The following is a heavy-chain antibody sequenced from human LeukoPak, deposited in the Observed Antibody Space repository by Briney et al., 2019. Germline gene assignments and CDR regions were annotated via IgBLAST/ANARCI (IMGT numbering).Heavy chain of an antibody. CDR3: AREPPHYYGSGSYRFDY. CDR2: INPSGGST. V-gene: IGHV1-46*01. Sequence: ASVKVSCKASGYTFTSYYMHWVRQAPGQGLEWMGIINPSGGSTSYAQKFQGRVTMTRDTSTSTVYMELSSLRSEDTAVYYCAREPPHYYGSGSYRFDYWAREPWSPSPQ. CDR1: GYTFTSYY. J-gene: IGHJ4*02. D-gene: IGHD3-10*01.